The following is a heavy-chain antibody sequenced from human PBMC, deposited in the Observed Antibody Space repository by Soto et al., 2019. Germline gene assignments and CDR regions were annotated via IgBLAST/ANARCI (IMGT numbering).Heavy chain of an antibody. CDR3: ARDGGEYYYYGMDV. J-gene: IGHJ6*02. V-gene: IGHV4-59*01. CDR1: GGSISSYY. Sequence: SETLSLTCTVSGGSISSYYWSWIRQPPGKGLEWIGYIYYSGSTNYNPSLKSRVTISVDTSKKKFSLKVSSVTAADTAVYYCARDGGEYYYYGMDVWGQGTTVTVSS. CDR2: IYYSGST. D-gene: IGHD3-3*01.